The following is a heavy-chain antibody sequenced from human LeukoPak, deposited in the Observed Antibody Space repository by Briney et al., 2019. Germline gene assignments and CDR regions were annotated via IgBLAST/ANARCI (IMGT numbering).Heavy chain of an antibody. J-gene: IGHJ3*02. Sequence: ASVKVSCKASGYTFTGYYMHWVRQAPGQGLEWMGWINPNSGGTNYAQKFQGRVTMTRDTSISTAYMELSRLRSDDTAVYYCARALCSTSCYRYGGVFDIWGQGTMVTVSS. CDR3: ARALCSTSCYRYGGVFDI. CDR1: GYTFTGYY. D-gene: IGHD2-2*01. CDR2: INPNSGGT. V-gene: IGHV1-2*02.